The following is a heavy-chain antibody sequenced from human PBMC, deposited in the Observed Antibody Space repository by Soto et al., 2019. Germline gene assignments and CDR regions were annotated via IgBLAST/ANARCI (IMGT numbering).Heavy chain of an antibody. D-gene: IGHD2-15*01. V-gene: IGHV1-18*01. J-gene: IGHJ4*02. CDR3: ARVGGWGCSGGTSCFDY. Sequence: QVQLVQSGAEVKKPGASVKVSCKASGYTFSSYGISWVRQAPGQGLEWMGWISGYNGNTNYAQKLQGRVTMTTDTSTRTAYMELRNLRSDDTAVYYCARVGGWGCSGGTSCFDYWGQGTLVTVSS. CDR1: GYTFSSYG. CDR2: ISGYNGNT.